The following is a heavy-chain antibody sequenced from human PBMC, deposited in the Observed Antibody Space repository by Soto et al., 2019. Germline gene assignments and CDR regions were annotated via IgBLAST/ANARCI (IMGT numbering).Heavy chain of an antibody. CDR1: GGSIDSGAFS. Sequence: PSETLSLTCSVSGGSIDSGAFSLSWIRQPPGKGLEWIGYVTHSGTAYSIPSLNGRLTLSVDSSQTQFSLKLTSVTAADSAFYYCARIHRAQSSLDYWGRGILVTVSS. D-gene: IGHD6-19*01. V-gene: IGHV4-30-2*01. J-gene: IGHJ4*02. CDR2: VTHSGTA. CDR3: ARIHRAQSSLDY.